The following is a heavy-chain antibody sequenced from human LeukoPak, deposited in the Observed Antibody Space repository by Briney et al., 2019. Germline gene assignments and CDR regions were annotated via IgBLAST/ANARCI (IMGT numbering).Heavy chain of an antibody. CDR1: GYTFTSYA. Sequence: EGSVKVSCKASGYTFTSYAMNWVRQAPGQGLEWMGWINPNSGGTNYAQKFQGRVTMTRDTSISTAYMELSRLRSDDTAVYYCARDYHNWELPPDAFDIWGQGTMVTVSS. J-gene: IGHJ3*02. CDR2: INPNSGGT. CDR3: ARDYHNWELPPDAFDI. V-gene: IGHV1-2*02. D-gene: IGHD1-1*01.